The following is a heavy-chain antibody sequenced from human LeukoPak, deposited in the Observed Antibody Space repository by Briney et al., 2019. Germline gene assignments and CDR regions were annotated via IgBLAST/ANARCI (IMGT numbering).Heavy chain of an antibody. CDR2: IFTSGIA. Sequence: PSETLSLTCTVSGGSIGIYYWNWIRQPAGKGLEWIGRIFTSGIANYNPSLKSRVTMSVGTSKNQFSLNLSSVTAADTAVYYCAREISGTYYNLLGYMDVWGKGTTVTVSS. CDR1: GGSIGIYY. J-gene: IGHJ6*03. D-gene: IGHD3-10*01. V-gene: IGHV4-4*07. CDR3: AREISGTYYNLLGYMDV.